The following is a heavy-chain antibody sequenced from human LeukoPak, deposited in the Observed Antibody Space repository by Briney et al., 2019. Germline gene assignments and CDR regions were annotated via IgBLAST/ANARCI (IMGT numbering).Heavy chain of an antibody. D-gene: IGHD1-26*01. CDR2: IYYSGST. CDR1: GGSISSYY. J-gene: IGHJ4*02. CDR3: ARQRVPYSGGYEEY. V-gene: IGHV4-59*08. Sequence: SETLSLTCSVSGGSISSYYWSWIRQPPGKGLEWIGYIYYSGSTNYNPSLKSRVTISVDTSKNQFSLRLSSVTAADTAVYYCARQRVPYSGGYEEYWGQGTLVTVSS.